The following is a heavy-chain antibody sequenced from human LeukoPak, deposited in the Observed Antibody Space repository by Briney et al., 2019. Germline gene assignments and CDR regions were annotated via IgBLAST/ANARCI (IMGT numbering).Heavy chain of an antibody. J-gene: IGHJ4*02. CDR3: ARDRRYDISYYFDY. D-gene: IGHD3-9*01. CDR2: IKQDGSEK. Sequence: GGSLRLSCAASGFTFSSYWMSWVRQAPGKGLEWVANIKQDGSEKYYVDSVKGRFTISRDNAKNSLYLQMNSLRAEDTAVYYCARDRRYDISYYFDYWGQGTLVTVSS. V-gene: IGHV3-7*01. CDR1: GFTFSSYW.